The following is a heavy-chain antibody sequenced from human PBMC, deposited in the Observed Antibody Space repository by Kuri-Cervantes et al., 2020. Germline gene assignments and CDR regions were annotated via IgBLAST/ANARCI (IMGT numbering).Heavy chain of an antibody. CDR3: ATSGREMATPWDNDALRI. Sequence: SVKVSCKASGGIFSNCAFDWVRQAPGQGLEWMGGIIPIFGAADYTQKFQDRVTITTDESTSTPYMQLTSLTSEDTAIYYCATSGREMATPWDNDALRIWGQGTMVTVSS. V-gene: IGHV1-69*05. CDR1: GGIFSNCA. J-gene: IGHJ3*02. CDR2: IIPIFGAA. D-gene: IGHD5-24*01.